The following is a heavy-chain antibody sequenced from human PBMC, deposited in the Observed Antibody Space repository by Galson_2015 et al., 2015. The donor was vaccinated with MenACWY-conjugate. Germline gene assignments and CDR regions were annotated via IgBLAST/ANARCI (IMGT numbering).Heavy chain of an antibody. D-gene: IGHD6-13*01. CDR3: ARGPAAAGPPDV. CDR2: ISSSSSYI. V-gene: IGHV3-21*01. Sequence: SLRLSCAASGFTFSSYSMNLVRQAPGKGLEWVSSISSSSSYIYYADSVKGRFTISRDNAKNSLYLQMNSLRAEDTAVYYCARGPAAAGPPDVWGKGTTVTVSS. J-gene: IGHJ6*04. CDR1: GFTFSSYS.